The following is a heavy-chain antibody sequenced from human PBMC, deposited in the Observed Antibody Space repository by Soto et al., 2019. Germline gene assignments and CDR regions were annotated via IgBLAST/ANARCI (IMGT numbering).Heavy chain of an antibody. CDR3: ARVRILSGLFRSFDY. J-gene: IGHJ4*02. CDR1: GYSFTSYW. D-gene: IGHD3-10*01. Sequence: PGESLKISCKGSGYSFTSYWISWVRQMPGKGLEWMGRIDPSDSYTNYSPSFQGHVTISADKSISTAYLQWTSLRASDTAMYYCARVRILSGLFRSFDYWGQGTQVTVSS. CDR2: IDPSDSYT. V-gene: IGHV5-10-1*01.